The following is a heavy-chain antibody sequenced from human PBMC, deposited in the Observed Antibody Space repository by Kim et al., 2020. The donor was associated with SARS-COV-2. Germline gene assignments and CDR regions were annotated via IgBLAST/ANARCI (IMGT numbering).Heavy chain of an antibody. Sequence: YYVDSLKGRFTVARDNAMTSLYLQMNSLGAEDTAVYYCARDLSGSCCFDYWGQGTLVTVSS. D-gene: IGHD2-15*01. CDR3: ARDLSGSCCFDY. V-gene: IGHV3-7*01. J-gene: IGHJ4*02.